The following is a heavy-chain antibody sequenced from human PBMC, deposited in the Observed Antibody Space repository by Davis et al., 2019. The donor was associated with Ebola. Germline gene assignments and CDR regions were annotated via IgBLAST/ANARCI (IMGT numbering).Heavy chain of an antibody. J-gene: IGHJ3*02. Sequence: SLKISCAASGFSFDDYAMNWVRQAPGKGLEWVSSVSWNSGSIAYADSVKGRFTISRDNAKNSLYLQMNSLRAEDTALYYCAKGNQMLFLYAFDIWGQGTMVTVSS. V-gene: IGHV3-9*01. D-gene: IGHD2-2*01. CDR2: VSWNSGSI. CDR3: AKGNQMLFLYAFDI. CDR1: GFSFDDYA.